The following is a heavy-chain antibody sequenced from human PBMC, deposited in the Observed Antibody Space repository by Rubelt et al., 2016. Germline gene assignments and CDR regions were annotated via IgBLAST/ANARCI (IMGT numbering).Heavy chain of an antibody. D-gene: IGHD3-3*01. J-gene: IGHJ6*02. CDR3: ASTIFGVVITPKGGMDV. Sequence: VRQATGQGLEWMGWMNPNSGNTGYAQKFQGRVTMTRNTSISTAYMELSSLRSEDTAVYYCASTIFGVVITPKGGMDVWGQGTTVTVSS. V-gene: IGHV1-8*01. CDR2: MNPNSGNT.